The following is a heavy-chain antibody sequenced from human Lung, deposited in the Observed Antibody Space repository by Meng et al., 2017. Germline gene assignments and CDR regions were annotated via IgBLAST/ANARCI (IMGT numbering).Heavy chain of an antibody. CDR1: VGSISTSGYY. Sequence: QASGLGLVMPSEARSLNCRVSVGSISTSGYYWGWIRQPPGKGLEWIGSIGHSGFTYYTPSLKSRVAVSLDTSKSQFSLMLTSVTAADTAVYYCVRSSAWVRTGFDPWGQGTLVTVSS. CDR2: IGHSGFT. D-gene: IGHD6-19*01. J-gene: IGHJ5*02. V-gene: IGHV4-39*01. CDR3: VRSSAWVRTGFDP.